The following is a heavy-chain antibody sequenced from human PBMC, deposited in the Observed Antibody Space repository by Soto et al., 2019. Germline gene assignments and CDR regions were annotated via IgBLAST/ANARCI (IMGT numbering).Heavy chain of an antibody. Sequence: TLSLTCTVSGGSISSYYWSWIRQPPGKALEWLALIYWDDDKRYSPSLKSRLTITKDTSKNQVVLTMTNMDPVDTATYYCAHTTYSSYFDYWGQGTLVTVS. V-gene: IGHV2-5*08. J-gene: IGHJ4*02. CDR2: IYWDDDK. CDR3: AHTTYSSYFDY. D-gene: IGHD6-19*01. CDR1: GGSISSYYW.